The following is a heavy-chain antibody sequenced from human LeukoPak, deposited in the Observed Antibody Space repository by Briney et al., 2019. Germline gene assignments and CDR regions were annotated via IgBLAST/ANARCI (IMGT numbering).Heavy chain of an antibody. V-gene: IGHV4-61*02. D-gene: IGHD3-10*01. Sequence: SQTLSLTCTVSGGSISSGDLYWSWIRQPAGKGLEWIGRIYTSGSTNYNPSLKSRVTISVDTSKNQFSLKLSSVTAADTAVYYCAREQAMVRGVIITPTYFDYWGQGTLVTVSS. CDR3: AREQAMVRGVIITPTYFDY. CDR1: GGSISSGDLY. J-gene: IGHJ4*02. CDR2: IYTSGST.